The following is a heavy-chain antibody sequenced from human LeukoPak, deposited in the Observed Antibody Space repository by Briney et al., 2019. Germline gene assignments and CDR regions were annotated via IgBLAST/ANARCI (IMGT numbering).Heavy chain of an antibody. Sequence: PGGSLRLSCGVSGTTVSGNYMSWVRQAPGKGLEWVSDIYSGGSTYYADSVKGRFTISRDNSKNTIYLEMNSLRAEDTAVYYCARDSVRSGIRSGSFDYWGQGTLVTVSS. CDR2: IYSGGST. CDR1: GTTVSGNY. J-gene: IGHJ4*02. D-gene: IGHD3-10*01. CDR3: ARDSVRSGIRSGSFDY. V-gene: IGHV3-66*01.